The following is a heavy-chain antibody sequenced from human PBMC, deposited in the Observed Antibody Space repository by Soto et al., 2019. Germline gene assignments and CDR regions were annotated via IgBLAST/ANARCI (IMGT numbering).Heavy chain of an antibody. CDR3: ASEYYYGSGPWY. D-gene: IGHD3-10*01. V-gene: IGHV1-18*01. J-gene: IGHJ4*02. Sequence: QVQLVQSGAEVKKPGASVKVSCKASGYTFTSYGISWVRQAPGQGLEWMGWISAYNGNTNYAQKLQGRVTMTTDTPTSTAHLERMTLSPADTAVYYCASEYYYGSGPWYWGQGPLVTVSS. CDR2: ISAYNGNT. CDR1: GYTFTSYG.